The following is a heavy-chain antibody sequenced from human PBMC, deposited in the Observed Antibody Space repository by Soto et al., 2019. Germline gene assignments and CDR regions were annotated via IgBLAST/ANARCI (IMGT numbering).Heavy chain of an antibody. D-gene: IGHD5-18*01. CDR2: IYYSGST. Sequence: SSETLSLTCTVSGGSISSSSYYWGWIRQPPGKGLEWIGSIYYSGSTYYNPSLKSRVTISVDTSKNQFSLKLSSVTAADTAVYYCARPETGYSYGKGAFDIWGQGTMVTVSS. V-gene: IGHV4-39*01. CDR1: GGSISSSSYY. J-gene: IGHJ3*02. CDR3: ARPETGYSYGKGAFDI.